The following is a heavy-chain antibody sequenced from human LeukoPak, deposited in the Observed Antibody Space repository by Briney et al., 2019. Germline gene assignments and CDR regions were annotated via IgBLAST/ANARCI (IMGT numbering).Heavy chain of an antibody. CDR2: IHQDGVDK. D-gene: IGHD2-8*02. Sequence: GGSLRLSCAASEFRFGSYAMSWVHHAPRKGLEWVANIHQDGVDKDYVDSVAGRFTISRDNAKNSVYLELNSLRVEDTAVYYCARDSTGWQANAYDVWGQGTMVTVSS. J-gene: IGHJ3*01. CDR1: EFRFGSYA. V-gene: IGHV3-7*01. CDR3: ARDSTGWQANAYDV.